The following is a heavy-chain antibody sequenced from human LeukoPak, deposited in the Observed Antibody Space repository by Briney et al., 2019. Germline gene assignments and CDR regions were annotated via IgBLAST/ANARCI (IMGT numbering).Heavy chain of an antibody. J-gene: IGHJ4*02. CDR3: ARGDIQPWLAPDH. CDR1: GYTFTGHF. V-gene: IGHV1-2*02. D-gene: IGHD1-1*01. CDR2: INPQSGGT. Sequence: ASVKVSCEASGYTFTGHFIHWVRQAPGQGLEWMGWINPQSGGTSYAQKFQGRVTMARDTSVRAAYMELSRLTSDDTAVYYCARGDIQPWLAPDHWGQGTLVTVSS.